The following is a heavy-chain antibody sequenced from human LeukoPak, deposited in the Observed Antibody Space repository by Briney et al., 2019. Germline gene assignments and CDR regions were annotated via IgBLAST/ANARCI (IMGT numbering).Heavy chain of an antibody. CDR2: IYTSGST. CDR1: GGSISSGSYY. V-gene: IGHV4-61*02. D-gene: IGHD3-22*01. CDR3: ARGETYDSSGYKGPNRYYMDV. Sequence: PSQTLSLTCTVSGGSISSGSYYWSWIRQPAGKGLEWIGRIYTSGSTNYNPSLKSRVTISVDTSKNQFSLKLSSVTAADTAVYYCARGETYDSSGYKGPNRYYMDVWGKGTTVTVSS. J-gene: IGHJ6*03.